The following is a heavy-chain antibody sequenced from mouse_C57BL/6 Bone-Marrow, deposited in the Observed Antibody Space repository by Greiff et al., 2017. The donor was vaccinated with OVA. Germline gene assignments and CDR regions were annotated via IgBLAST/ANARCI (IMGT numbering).Heavy chain of an antibody. CDR3: ARNPELGQRYFDV. CDR2: LWSGGST. Sequence: QVQLKESGPGLVQPSQSLSITCTVSGFSLTSYGVHWVRQSPGKGLEWLGVLWSGGSTDYNAAFISRLSISKDNSKSQVFFKMNSLQADDTAIYYCARNPELGQRYFDVWGTGTTVTVSS. V-gene: IGHV2-2*01. J-gene: IGHJ1*03. CDR1: GFSLTSYG. D-gene: IGHD4-1*01.